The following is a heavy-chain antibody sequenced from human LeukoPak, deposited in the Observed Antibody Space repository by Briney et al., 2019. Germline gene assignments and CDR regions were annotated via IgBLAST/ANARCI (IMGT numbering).Heavy chain of an antibody. J-gene: IGHJ5*02. CDR2: IYHSGRT. Sequence: PSETLSLTCTVSGGSITNRTDHWAWIRQPPGKGLEWIGSIYHSGRTYYNPSLKSRVTISVDTSKRQFSLKLSSVTAADTSVYYCARHTGPDTMMVAVSPVGWFDPWGQGTLVTVSS. D-gene: IGHD3-22*01. CDR1: GGSITNRTDH. V-gene: IGHV4-39*01. CDR3: ARHTGPDTMMVAVSPVGWFDP.